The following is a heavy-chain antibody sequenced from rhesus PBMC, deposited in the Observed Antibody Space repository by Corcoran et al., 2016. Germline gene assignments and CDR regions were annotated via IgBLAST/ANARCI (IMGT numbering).Heavy chain of an antibody. CDR2: IKNKADGGTA. CDR3: TRDQGAAAVPFDY. V-gene: IGHV3S11*01. CDR1: GFTFSNYW. J-gene: IGHJ4*01. Sequence: EVQLVESGGGLVQPGGSLRLYCAASGFTFSNYWMSCVRQAPGKGLEWVGFIKNKADGGTAAYAESVKGRFTISGDDSKSTLYLQMNSLKTEHTAVYYCTRDQGAAAVPFDYWGQGVLVTVSS. D-gene: IGHD6S26*01.